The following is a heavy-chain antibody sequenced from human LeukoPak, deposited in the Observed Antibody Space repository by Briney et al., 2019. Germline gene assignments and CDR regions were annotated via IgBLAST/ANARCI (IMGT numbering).Heavy chain of an antibody. CDR2: ISDRSSTI. CDR1: GFTFTEYS. V-gene: IGHV3-48*04. Sequence: GGSLRLSCAASGFTFTEYSIIWVRQAPGKGLEWVSFISDISDRSSTIHYADSVKGRFTISRGNAERSVYLQMNSLRGDDTAVYYCARVRGPTLKTCYMDVWGTGTTVTVSS. D-gene: IGHD3-10*01. J-gene: IGHJ6*03. CDR3: ARVRGPTLKTCYMDV.